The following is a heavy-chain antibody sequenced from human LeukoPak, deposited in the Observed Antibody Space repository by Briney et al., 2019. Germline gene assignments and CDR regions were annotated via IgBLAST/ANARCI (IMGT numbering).Heavy chain of an antibody. CDR2: IYHSGST. J-gene: IGHJ5*02. Sequence: SETLSLTCTVSGYSISSGYYWGWIRQPPGKGLEWIGSIYHSGSTYYNPSLKSRVTISVDTSKNQFSLKLSSVTAADTAVYYCARETSSYYDSSPDPYNWFDPWGQGTLVTVSS. D-gene: IGHD3-22*01. V-gene: IGHV4-38-2*02. CDR1: GYSISSGYY. CDR3: ARETSSYYDSSPDPYNWFDP.